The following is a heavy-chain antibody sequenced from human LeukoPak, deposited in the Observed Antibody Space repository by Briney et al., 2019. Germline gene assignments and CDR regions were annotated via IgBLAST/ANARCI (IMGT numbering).Heavy chain of an antibody. D-gene: IGHD4-11*01. J-gene: IGHJ4*02. CDR3: AREFGNYGGDY. CDR1: GFTVSSNY. Sequence: GGSLRLSCAASGFTVSSNYMSGVRQAPGKGLEWVSVIYSGGSTYYADSVKGRFTISRDNSKNTLYLQMNSLRAEDTAVYYCAREFGNYGGDYWGQGTLVTVSS. CDR2: IYSGGST. V-gene: IGHV3-53*01.